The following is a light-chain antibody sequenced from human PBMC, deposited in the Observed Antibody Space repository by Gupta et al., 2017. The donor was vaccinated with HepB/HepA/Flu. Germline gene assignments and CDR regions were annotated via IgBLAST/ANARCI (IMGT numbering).Light chain of an antibody. J-gene: IGKJ4*01. V-gene: IGKV1-5*03. CDR1: QSISDW. Sequence: DIQMTQSPSTLSASVGDRVTITCRASQSISDWLAWYQQKPGKAPKLLIYKASSLESGVPSRFSGSGSGTEFTLTISSLQPDDFATYYCHQYYSYPLTFGRGTKVDIK. CDR3: HQYYSYPLT. CDR2: KAS.